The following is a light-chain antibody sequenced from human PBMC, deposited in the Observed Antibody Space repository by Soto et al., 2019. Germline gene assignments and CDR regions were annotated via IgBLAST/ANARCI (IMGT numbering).Light chain of an antibody. CDR3: SSYTSSSTPVV. J-gene: IGLJ2*01. CDR1: SSDVGGYNY. Sequence: QSALTQPASVSGSPGQSITISCTGTSSDVGGYNYVSWYQQHPDKVPKLMIYEVSNRPSGVSSRFSGSKSGNTASLTISGLQAEDEADYYCSSYTSSSTPVVFGGGTKLTVL. CDR2: EVS. V-gene: IGLV2-14*01.